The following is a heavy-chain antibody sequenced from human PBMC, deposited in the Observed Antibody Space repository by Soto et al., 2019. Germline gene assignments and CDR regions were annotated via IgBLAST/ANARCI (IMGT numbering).Heavy chain of an antibody. Sequence: ASVKVSCKVSGYTLTELSMHWVRQAPGKGLEWMGGFDPEDGETIYAQKFQGRVTMTEDTSTDTAYMELSSLRSEDTAVYYCASFPWRGSYRHGTHDWCFERWGRGTRVTVSS. D-gene: IGHD1-26*01. CDR2: FDPEDGET. J-gene: IGHJ2*01. CDR3: ASFPWRGSYRHGTHDWCFER. CDR1: GYTLTELS. V-gene: IGHV1-24*01.